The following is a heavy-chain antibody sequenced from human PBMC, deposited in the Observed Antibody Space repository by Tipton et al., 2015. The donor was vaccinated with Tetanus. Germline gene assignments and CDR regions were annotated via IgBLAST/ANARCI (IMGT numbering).Heavy chain of an antibody. V-gene: IGHV1-46*01. CDR1: GYTFTSFY. D-gene: IGHD3-22*01. J-gene: IGHJ4*02. CDR2: INPSGGDA. Sequence: QSGAEVKMPGASVRVFCKASGYTFTSFYLHWVRQAPGQGLECMGIINPSGGDARYAQKFQGRITIIRDTSTTTVYMELSSLRSEDTAVYYCARSYYDSSGSLGYWGQGTQVAVSS. CDR3: ARSYYDSSGSLGY.